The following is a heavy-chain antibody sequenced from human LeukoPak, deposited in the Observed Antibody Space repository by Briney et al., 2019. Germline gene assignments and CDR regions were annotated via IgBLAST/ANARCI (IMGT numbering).Heavy chain of an antibody. J-gene: IGHJ4*02. CDR3: AREASIGDWSVDY. D-gene: IGHD3-9*01. CDR1: GFTFSDYY. V-gene: IGHV3-11*04. CDR2: ISSSGSTI. Sequence: GGSLRLSCAASGFTFSDYYMSWIRQAPGKGLEWVSYISSSGSTIYYADSVKGRFTISRDNAKNSLYLQMNSLRAEDTAVYYCAREASIGDWSVDYWGQGTLVTVSS.